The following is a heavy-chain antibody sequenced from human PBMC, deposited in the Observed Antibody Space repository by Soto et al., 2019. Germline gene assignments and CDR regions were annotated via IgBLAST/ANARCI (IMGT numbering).Heavy chain of an antibody. CDR3: AREPPGGDDSFDV. CDR2: FYYSGTT. V-gene: IGHV4-59*12. J-gene: IGHJ3*01. CDR1: GGSISNYY. D-gene: IGHD3-16*01. Sequence: QVQLQESGPGLVKPLETLSLTCAVSGGSISNYYWSWIRQTPGKRLEWIGYFYYSGTTKYNPSLNSRATLSEDPSKNRFSLEATSVAAADTAVYYCAREPPGGDDSFDVWGQGTMVTVSS.